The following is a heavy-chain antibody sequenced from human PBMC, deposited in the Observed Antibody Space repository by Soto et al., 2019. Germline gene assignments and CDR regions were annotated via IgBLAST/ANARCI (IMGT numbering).Heavy chain of an antibody. Sequence: PSETLSLTCTVSGGSISSGGYYWSWIRQHPGKGLEWIGYIYYSGSTYYSPSLKSRVTTSVDTSKNQFSLKLSSVTAADTAVYYCARESRPDNWFDPWGQGTLVTVSS. V-gene: IGHV4-31*03. D-gene: IGHD2-2*01. J-gene: IGHJ5*02. CDR1: GGSISSGGYY. CDR2: IYYSGST. CDR3: ARESRPDNWFDP.